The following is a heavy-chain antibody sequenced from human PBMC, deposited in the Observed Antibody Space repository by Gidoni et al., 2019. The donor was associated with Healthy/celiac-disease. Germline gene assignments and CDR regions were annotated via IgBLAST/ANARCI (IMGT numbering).Heavy chain of an antibody. Sequence: QLQLQESGPGLVKPSETLSLTCTVSGGSISSSSSYWGWIRQPPGKGLEWIGSIYYSGSTYYNPSLKSRVTISVDTSKNQFSLKLSSVTAADTAVYYCARLADDSSGYYHDPGYNWFDPWGQGTLVTVSS. CDR3: ARLADDSSGYYHDPGYNWFDP. V-gene: IGHV4-39*01. D-gene: IGHD3-22*01. J-gene: IGHJ5*02. CDR2: IYYSGST. CDR1: GGSISSSSSY.